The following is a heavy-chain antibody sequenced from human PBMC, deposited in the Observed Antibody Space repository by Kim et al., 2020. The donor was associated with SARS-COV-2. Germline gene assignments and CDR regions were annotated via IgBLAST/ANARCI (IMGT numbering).Heavy chain of an antibody. CDR1: GGSFSGYY. CDR3: ARGVGSYQEGWFDP. CDR2: INHSGST. V-gene: IGHV4-34*01. J-gene: IGHJ5*02. Sequence: SETLSLTCAVYGGSFSGYYWSWIRQPPGKGLEWIGEINHSGSTNYNPSLKSRVTISVDTSKNQFSLKLSSVTAADTAVYYCARGVGSYQEGWFDPWGQGTLVTVSS. D-gene: IGHD1-26*01.